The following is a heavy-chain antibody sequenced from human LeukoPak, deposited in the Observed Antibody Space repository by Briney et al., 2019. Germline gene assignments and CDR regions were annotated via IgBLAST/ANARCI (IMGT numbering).Heavy chain of an antibody. V-gene: IGHV4-39*01. CDR3: ARLDYGDTGVFDN. CDR2: IDYSGNT. Sequence: SETLSLTCTVSGGSISSSSYYWGWIRQPPGKGLEWIGTIDYSGNTYYNPSLKSRVIISIDTSKNQFSLKVSSVTAADTAVYCCARLDYGDTGVFDNWGKGTLVPVS. CDR1: GGSISSSSYY. D-gene: IGHD3-16*01. J-gene: IGHJ4*02.